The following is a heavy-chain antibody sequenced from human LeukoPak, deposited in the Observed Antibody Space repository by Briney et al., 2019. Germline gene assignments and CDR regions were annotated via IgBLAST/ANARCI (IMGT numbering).Heavy chain of an antibody. CDR3: AGYCSSTSCLDAFDI. CDR2: INWNGGRT. D-gene: IGHD2-2*01. J-gene: IGHJ3*02. V-gene: IGHV3-20*04. Sequence: GGSLRLSCAASGFTFDDYGMSWVRQAPGKGLEWVSGINWNGGRTVYADSVKGRFTISRDNAKNSLYLQMNSLRAEDTALYYCAGYCSSTSCLDAFDIWGQGTMVTVSS. CDR1: GFTFDDYG.